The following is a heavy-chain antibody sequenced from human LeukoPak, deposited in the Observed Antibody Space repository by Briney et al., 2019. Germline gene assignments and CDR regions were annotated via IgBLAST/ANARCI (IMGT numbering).Heavy chain of an antibody. J-gene: IGHJ6*03. Sequence: PSETLSLTCTVSGYSISSGYYWGWIRQPPGKGLEWIGSIYHSGSTYYNPSLKSRVTISVDTSKNQFSLKLSSVTAADTAVYYCARGRLLGISDYYYMDVWGKGTTVTVSS. CDR1: GYSISSGYY. CDR2: IYHSGST. V-gene: IGHV4-38-2*02. CDR3: ARGRLLGISDYYYMDV. D-gene: IGHD7-27*01.